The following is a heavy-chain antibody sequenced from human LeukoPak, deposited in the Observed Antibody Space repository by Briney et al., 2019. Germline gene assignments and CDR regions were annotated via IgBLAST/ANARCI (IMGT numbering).Heavy chain of an antibody. Sequence: GGSLRLSCAASKFTFSDYSMSWVRQAPGKGLEWVSSISSIRNYIYYADSVKGRFTISRDNAKNSLYLQMNSLRAEDTAVYYCASGGSGSYYRLGNYFDFWGQGTLVTVSS. D-gene: IGHD1-26*01. CDR3: ASGGSGSYYRLGNYFDF. V-gene: IGHV3-21*01. CDR1: KFTFSDYS. CDR2: ISSIRNYI. J-gene: IGHJ4*02.